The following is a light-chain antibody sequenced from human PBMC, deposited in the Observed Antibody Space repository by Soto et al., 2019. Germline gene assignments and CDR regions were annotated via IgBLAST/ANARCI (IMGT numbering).Light chain of an antibody. J-gene: IGKJ4*01. CDR2: KAS. Sequence: DIQMTQSPSTLSACVGDRVTITCRASQSINSWLAWYQQKPGKAPNLLISKASSLQSGVQSRFGGSGSGTEFTLTINSLQPDDFATYYCQQYSSFVTFGGGTKVEI. CDR1: QSINSW. V-gene: IGKV1-5*03. CDR3: QQYSSFVT.